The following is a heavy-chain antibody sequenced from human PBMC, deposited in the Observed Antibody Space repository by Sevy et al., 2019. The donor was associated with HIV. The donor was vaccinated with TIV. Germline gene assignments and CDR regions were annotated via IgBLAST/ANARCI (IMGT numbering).Heavy chain of an antibody. D-gene: IGHD6-19*01. CDR1: GFTFTDYY. CDR3: AREMSSSRGYLDY. J-gene: IGHJ4*02. Sequence: GGSLRLSCAASGFTFTDYYMSWIRQAPGKGLDWVSYISNSGNTIKYADSVKGRFTISRDNAKNSLYLQMNSLRAEDTAVYYCAREMSSSRGYLDYWGQGTLVTVSS. CDR2: ISNSGNTI. V-gene: IGHV3-11*01.